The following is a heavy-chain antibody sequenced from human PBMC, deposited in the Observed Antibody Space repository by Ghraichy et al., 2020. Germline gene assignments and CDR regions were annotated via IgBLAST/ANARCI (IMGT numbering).Heavy chain of an antibody. CDR1: GGSFSGYY. CDR2: INHSGST. Sequence: SETLSLTCAVYGGSFSGYYWSWIRQPPGKGLEWIGEINHSGSTNYNPSLKSRVTISVDTSKNQFSLKLSSVTAADTAVYYCARGAPTRPGDIVVVPAANNNWFDPWGQGTLVTVSS. CDR3: ARGAPTRPGDIVVVPAANNNWFDP. D-gene: IGHD2-2*01. V-gene: IGHV4-34*01. J-gene: IGHJ5*02.